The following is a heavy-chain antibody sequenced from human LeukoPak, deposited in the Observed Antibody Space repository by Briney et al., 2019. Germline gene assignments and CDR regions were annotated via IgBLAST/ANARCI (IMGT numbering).Heavy chain of an antibody. CDR3: ATITMVRGVIITPYYYMDV. CDR2: IYPKSGGT. CDR1: GYTFSGHY. Sequence: VASVKVSCKTSGYTFSGHYMHWVRQAPGQGLEWMGWIYPKSGGTHYAQKFQGRVTMTRDTSISTAYMELSRLRSDDTAVYYCATITMVRGVIITPYYYMDVWGKGTTVTVSS. V-gene: IGHV1-2*02. D-gene: IGHD3-10*01. J-gene: IGHJ6*03.